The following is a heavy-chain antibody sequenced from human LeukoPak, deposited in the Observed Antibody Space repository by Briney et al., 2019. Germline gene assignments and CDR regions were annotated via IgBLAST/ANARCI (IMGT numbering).Heavy chain of an antibody. D-gene: IGHD3-9*01. Sequence: GGSLRLSCAASGFTFSSYGMHWVRQAPGKGLEWVAVISYDGSNKYYADSVKGRFTISRDNSKNTLYLQMNSLRAEDTAVYYCAKDRVSYDILTGFLWDYWGQGTLVTVSS. V-gene: IGHV3-30*18. CDR2: ISYDGSNK. CDR3: AKDRVSYDILTGFLWDY. J-gene: IGHJ4*02. CDR1: GFTFSSYG.